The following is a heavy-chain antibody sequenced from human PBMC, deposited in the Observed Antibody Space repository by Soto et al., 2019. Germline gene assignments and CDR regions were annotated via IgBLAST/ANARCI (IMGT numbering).Heavy chain of an antibody. CDR3: ARDGLGIVSSNPIFDY. CDR2: IKQDGSEK. CDR1: GFTFSSYW. V-gene: IGHV3-7*01. D-gene: IGHD3-10*01. Sequence: GGSLRLSCAASGFTFSSYWMSWVRQAPGKGLEWVANIKQDGSEKYYVDSVKGRFTISRDNAKNSLYLQMNSLRAEDTAVYYCARDGLGIVSSNPIFDYWGQGTLVTVSS. J-gene: IGHJ4*02.